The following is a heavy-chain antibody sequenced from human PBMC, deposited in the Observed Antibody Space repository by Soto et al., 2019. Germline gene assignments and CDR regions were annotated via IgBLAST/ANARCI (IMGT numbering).Heavy chain of an antibody. CDR2: VSKSDYT. CDR3: AREDSIIIPAVSDF. J-gene: IGHJ4*02. CDR1: GFYFNDYG. D-gene: IGHD2-2*01. V-gene: IGHV3-21*01. Sequence: GGSLRLSCAVSGFYFNDYGINWVRQSPGKGLEWVSSVSKSDYTYYSDSVKGRFTISRDNAKNSVSLQMNSLRAEDTAVYYCAREDSIIIPAVSDFWGQGTLVTVSS.